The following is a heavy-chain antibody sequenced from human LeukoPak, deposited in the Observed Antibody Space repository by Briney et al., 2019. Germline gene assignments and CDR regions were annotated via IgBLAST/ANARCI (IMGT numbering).Heavy chain of an antibody. V-gene: IGHV3-66*01. J-gene: IGHJ4*02. D-gene: IGHD2-2*03. CDR1: GFTVSSDY. CDR3: ARFKSGYCSSTSCSSFDY. CDR2: IYSGGST. Sequence: GGSLGLSCAASGFTVSSDYMSWVRQAPGKGLEWVSVIYSGGSTYYADSVKGRFTISRDNSKNTLYLQMNSLRAEDTAVYYCARFKSGYCSSTSCSSFDYWGQGTLVTVSS.